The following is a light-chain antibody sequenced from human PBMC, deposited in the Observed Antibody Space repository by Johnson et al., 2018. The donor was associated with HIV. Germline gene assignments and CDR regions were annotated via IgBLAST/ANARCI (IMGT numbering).Light chain of an antibody. J-gene: IGLJ1*01. CDR3: ATWTRSLTIGGV. Sequence: QSVLTQSPSVSAAPGQKVTISCSGSSSNIGDNYVYWYQQLPGTAPKLLIYENNKRPSGIPDRFSGSKFGPSATLAIAGLQTGDEAAYYCATWTRSLTIGGVFGTGTKVTVL. CDR1: SSNIGDNY. V-gene: IGLV1-51*02. CDR2: ENN.